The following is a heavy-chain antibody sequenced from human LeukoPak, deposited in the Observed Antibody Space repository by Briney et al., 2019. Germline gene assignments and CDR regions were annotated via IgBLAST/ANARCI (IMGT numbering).Heavy chain of an antibody. Sequence: HSGGSLRLSCAASTFIFSTYNMNWVRQAPGKGLVWVSRINTDGSSTSYADSVKGRFTISRDSAKNTLYLQMNSLRAEDTAVYYCAREYSSSWYPLYYFDYWGQGTLVTVSS. CDR1: TFIFSTYN. V-gene: IGHV3-74*01. CDR3: AREYSSSWYPLYYFDY. J-gene: IGHJ4*02. D-gene: IGHD6-13*01. CDR2: INTDGSST.